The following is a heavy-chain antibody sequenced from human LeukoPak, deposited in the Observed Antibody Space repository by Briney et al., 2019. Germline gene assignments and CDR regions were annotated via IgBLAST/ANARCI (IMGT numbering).Heavy chain of an antibody. CDR2: ISGSSSRI. CDR1: GVTFN. V-gene: IGHV3-48*02. D-gene: IGHD6-19*01. J-gene: IGHJ4*02. Sequence: PGGSLRLSCAASGVTFNMNWVRQTPGKGLEWVSYISGSSSRIYYADSVKARFTISRDKAKNSLYLQMNSLRDEDTGIYYCARAGSGWYFDYWGQGPLVTVSS. CDR3: ARAGSGWYFDY.